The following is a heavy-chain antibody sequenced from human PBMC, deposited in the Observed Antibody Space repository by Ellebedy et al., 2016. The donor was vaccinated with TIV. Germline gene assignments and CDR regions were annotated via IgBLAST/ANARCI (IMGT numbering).Heavy chain of an antibody. CDR3: ARESSSFGTLATVSHD. CDR2: IIPIFGTA. D-gene: IGHD4-11*01. CDR1: GGTFSSYA. J-gene: IGHJ4*02. V-gene: IGHV1-69*13. Sequence: SVKVSXXASGGTFSSYAISWVRQAPGQGLEWMGGIIPIFGTANYAQKFQGRVTITADESTSTAYMELSSLRSEDTAVYYCARESSSFGTLATVSHDWGQGTLVTVSS.